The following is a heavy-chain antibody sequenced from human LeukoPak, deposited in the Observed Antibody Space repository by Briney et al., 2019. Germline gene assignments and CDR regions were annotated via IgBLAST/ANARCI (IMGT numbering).Heavy chain of an antibody. CDR2: IYPGDSDT. Sequence: GESLKISCKGSGYSFTSYWIGWVRQMPGKGLEWVGIIYPGDSDTRYSPSFQGRVTISADKSISTAYLQWSSLKASDTAMYYCARHLSGSYYHFDYWGQGTLVTVSS. CDR1: GYSFTSYW. J-gene: IGHJ4*02. D-gene: IGHD1-26*01. V-gene: IGHV5-51*01. CDR3: ARHLSGSYYHFDY.